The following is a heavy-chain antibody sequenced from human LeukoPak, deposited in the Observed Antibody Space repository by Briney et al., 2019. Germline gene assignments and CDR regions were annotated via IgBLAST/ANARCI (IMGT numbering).Heavy chain of an antibody. V-gene: IGHV3-11*01. CDR2: INTGGSTI. CDR3: TTDLLRDY. CDR1: GFTFSDYY. Sequence: GGSLRLSCAASGFTFSDYYMSWIRQAPGKGLEWISYINTGGSTIYYADSVKGRFTISRDNAKNSLYLQMNSLRPEDTAVYYCTTDLLRDYWGQGTLVTVSS. D-gene: IGHD2-15*01. J-gene: IGHJ4*02.